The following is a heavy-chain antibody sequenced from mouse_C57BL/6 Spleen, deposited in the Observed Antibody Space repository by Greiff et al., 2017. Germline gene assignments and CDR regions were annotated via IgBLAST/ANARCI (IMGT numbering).Heavy chain of an antibody. V-gene: IGHV1-64*01. CDR2: IHPNCGST. J-gene: IGHJ2*01. D-gene: IGHD1-1*01. CDR1: GYTFTSYW. CDR3: AREIITTVVATGYFDY. Sequence: VQLQQPGAELVKPGASVKLSCKASGYTFTSYWLHWVKQRPGQGLEWIGMIHPNCGSTNYNEKFKSKATLTVDKSSSTAYMQLSSLTSEDSAVYYCAREIITTVVATGYFDYWGQGTTLTVSS.